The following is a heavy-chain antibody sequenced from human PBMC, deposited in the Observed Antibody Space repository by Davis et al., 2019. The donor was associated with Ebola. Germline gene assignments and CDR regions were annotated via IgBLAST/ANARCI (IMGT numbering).Heavy chain of an antibody. D-gene: IGHD3-22*01. Sequence: SETLSLTCTVSGGSISSSSYYWGWIRQPPGKGLEWIGSIYYSGSTYYNPSLKSRVTISVDTSKNQFSLKLSSVTAADTAVYYCARHPFMRIVVVIGDAFDIWGQGTMVTVSS. CDR2: IYYSGST. J-gene: IGHJ3*02. CDR3: ARHPFMRIVVVIGDAFDI. V-gene: IGHV4-39*01. CDR1: GGSISSSSYY.